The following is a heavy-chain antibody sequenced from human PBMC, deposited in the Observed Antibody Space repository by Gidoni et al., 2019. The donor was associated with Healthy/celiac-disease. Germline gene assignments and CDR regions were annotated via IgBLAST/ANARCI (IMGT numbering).Heavy chain of an antibody. V-gene: IGHV3-23*04. CDR1: GFTFRRYA. D-gene: IGHD3-10*01. J-gene: IGHJ4*02. CDR3: ANTDYYGSGSPRYFDY. CDR2: ISGSGGST. Sequence: EVQLVESGGGLVQPGGSLRLSCAASGFTFRRYAMSWVRQAPGKGLEWVSAISGSGGSTYYADSVKGRFTISRDNSKNTLYLQMNSLRAEDTAVYYCANTDYYGSGSPRYFDYWGQGTLVTVSS.